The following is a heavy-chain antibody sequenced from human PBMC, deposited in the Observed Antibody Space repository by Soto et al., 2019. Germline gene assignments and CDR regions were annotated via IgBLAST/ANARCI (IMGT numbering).Heavy chain of an antibody. CDR2: IYSGGST. J-gene: IGHJ4*02. V-gene: IGHV3-53*01. CDR1: GFTVSSNY. Sequence: GGSLRLSCAASGFTVSSNYMSWVRQAPGKGLEWVSVIYSGGSTYYADSVKGRFTISRDNSKNTLYLQMNSLRAEDTAVYYCARAKQWLGLFDYWGQGTLVTVSS. CDR3: ARAKQWLGLFDY. D-gene: IGHD6-19*01.